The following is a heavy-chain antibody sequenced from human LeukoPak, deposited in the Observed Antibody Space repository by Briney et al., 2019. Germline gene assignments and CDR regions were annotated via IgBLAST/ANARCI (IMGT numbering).Heavy chain of an antibody. CDR2: ITRSSSTI. J-gene: IGHJ3*02. CDR3: ATADRGAFDI. Sequence: PGGSLRLSCAVSGFTFNWYSMNWVRQAPGKGLEWLSYITRSSSTIYYADSVKGRFTISRDNEKNSLYLQMNSLRVDDTAVYYCATADRGAFDIWGQGTMVIVSS. CDR1: GFTFNWYS. V-gene: IGHV3-48*01.